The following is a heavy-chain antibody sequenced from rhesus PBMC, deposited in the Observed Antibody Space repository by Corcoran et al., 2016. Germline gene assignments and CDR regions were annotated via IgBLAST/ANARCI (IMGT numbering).Heavy chain of an antibody. CDR2: VDPEDAKA. J-gene: IGHJ4*01. CDR3: ATDEACSGGVCY. V-gene: IGHV1-111*02. Sequence: EVQLVQSGAEVKKPGASVQISCQASGYTFTDSYLHSVRQAPAKGLEWMGRVDPEDAKAIHAQKFQDRVTITADTSTDTAYMELSSLRSEDTAVYYCATDEACSGGVCYWGQGVLVTVSS. CDR1: GYTFTDSY. D-gene: IGHD2-39*02.